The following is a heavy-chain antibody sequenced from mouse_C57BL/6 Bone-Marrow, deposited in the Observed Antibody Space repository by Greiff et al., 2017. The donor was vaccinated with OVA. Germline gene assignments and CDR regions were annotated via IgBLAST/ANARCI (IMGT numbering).Heavy chain of an antibody. D-gene: IGHD2-3*01. V-gene: IGHV1-15*01. CDR1: GYTFTDYE. Sequence: LQQSGAELVRPGASVTLSCKASGYTFTDYEMHWVKQTPVHGLEWIGAIDPETGGTAYNQKFKGKAILTADKSSSTAYMELRSLTSEDSAVYYCTRYGDGYLYAMDYWGQGTSVTVSS. CDR3: TRYGDGYLYAMDY. CDR2: IDPETGGT. J-gene: IGHJ4*01.